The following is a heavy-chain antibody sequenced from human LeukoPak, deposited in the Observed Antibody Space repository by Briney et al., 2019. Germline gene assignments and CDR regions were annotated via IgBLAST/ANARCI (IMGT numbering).Heavy chain of an antibody. CDR1: GGSYSDYY. V-gene: IGHV4-34*01. CDR3: ARESGGLDY. CDR2: INHSGIT. D-gene: IGHD3-10*01. Sequence: SETLSLTCGVYGGSYSDYYWSWIRQPPGKGLEWIGEINHSGITNYNPSLKSRVTISLDTSKNQFSLKLSSVTAADTAVYYCARESGGLDYWGQGTLVTVSS. J-gene: IGHJ4*02.